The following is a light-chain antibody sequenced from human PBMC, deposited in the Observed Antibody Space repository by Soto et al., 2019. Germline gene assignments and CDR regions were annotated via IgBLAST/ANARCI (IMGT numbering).Light chain of an antibody. CDR2: AAS. J-gene: IGKJ4*01. Sequence: DIQLTQSPSFLSASVGDRVTITCRASQGISSYLAWYQQKPGKAPKLLIYAASTSQSGVPSRFSGSGSGTEFTLTISSLQPEDFATYYCQQLNSFGGGTKVEIK. V-gene: IGKV1-9*01. CDR3: QQLNS. CDR1: QGISSY.